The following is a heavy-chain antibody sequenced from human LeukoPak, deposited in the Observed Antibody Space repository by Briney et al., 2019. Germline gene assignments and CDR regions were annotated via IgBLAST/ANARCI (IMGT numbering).Heavy chain of an antibody. CDR2: IYHSGST. Sequence: SETLSLTCTVSGGSISSYYWSWIRQPPGKGLEWIGYIYHSGSTYYNPSLKSRVTISVDRSKNQFSLKLSSVSAADTAVYYCARDSSSGSYLDYWGQGTLVTVSS. CDR3: ARDSSSGSYLDY. CDR1: GGSISSYY. V-gene: IGHV4-59*12. D-gene: IGHD1-26*01. J-gene: IGHJ4*02.